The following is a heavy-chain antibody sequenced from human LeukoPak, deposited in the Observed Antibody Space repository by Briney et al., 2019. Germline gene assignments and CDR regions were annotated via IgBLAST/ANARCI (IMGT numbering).Heavy chain of an antibody. Sequence: SETLSLTCTVSGGSISSSSYYWGWIRQPPGKGLEWIGSIYYSGSTYYNPSLKSRVTISVDTSKNQFSLKLSSVTAADTAVYYCARYSTHNDYWGQGTLVTVSS. CDR1: GGSISSSSYY. CDR3: ARYSTHNDY. D-gene: IGHD5/OR15-5a*01. CDR2: IYYSGST. J-gene: IGHJ4*02. V-gene: IGHV4-39*07.